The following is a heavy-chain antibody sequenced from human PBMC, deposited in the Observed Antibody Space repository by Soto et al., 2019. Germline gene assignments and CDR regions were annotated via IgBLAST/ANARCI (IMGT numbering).Heavy chain of an antibody. Sequence: SETLSLTCTVSGGSISSGGYYWSWIRQHPGKGLEWIGYIYYSGSTYYNPSLKSRVTISVDTSKNQFSLKLSSVTAADTAVYYCASHYGDYRNWFDPWGQGTLVTVSS. CDR3: ASHYGDYRNWFDP. CDR1: GGSISSGGYY. V-gene: IGHV4-31*03. D-gene: IGHD4-17*01. J-gene: IGHJ5*02. CDR2: IYYSGST.